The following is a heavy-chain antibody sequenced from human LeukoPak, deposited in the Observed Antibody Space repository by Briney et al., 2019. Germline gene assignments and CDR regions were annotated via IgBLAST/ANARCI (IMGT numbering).Heavy chain of an antibody. V-gene: IGHV1-69*04. CDR3: AREEVVRGVIRCWFDP. CDR1: GGTFSSYA. Sequence: GASVKVSCKASGGTFSSYAISWVRQAPGQGLEWMGRIIPILGIANYAQKFQGRVTITADKSTSTAYMELSSLRYEDTAVYYCAREEVVRGVIRCWFDPWGQGTLVTVSS. CDR2: IIPILGIA. J-gene: IGHJ5*02. D-gene: IGHD3-10*01.